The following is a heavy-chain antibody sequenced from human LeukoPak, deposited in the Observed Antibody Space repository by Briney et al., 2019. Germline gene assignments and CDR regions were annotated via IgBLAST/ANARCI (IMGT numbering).Heavy chain of an antibody. Sequence: PGGSLRLSCAASGFTFSSYAMSWVRQAPGKGLEWVSAISGSGGSTYYADSVKGRFTISRDNSKNTLYLQMNSLGAEDTAVYYCAKDRANYYGSGSNFDYWGQGTLVTVSS. CDR2: ISGSGGST. J-gene: IGHJ4*02. CDR1: GFTFSSYA. V-gene: IGHV3-23*01. D-gene: IGHD3-10*01. CDR3: AKDRANYYGSGSNFDY.